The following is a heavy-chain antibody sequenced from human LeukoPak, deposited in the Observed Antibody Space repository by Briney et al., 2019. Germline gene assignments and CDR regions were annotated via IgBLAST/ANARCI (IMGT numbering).Heavy chain of an antibody. CDR3: ARMVGYCSSTSCYPRGAFDY. J-gene: IGHJ4*02. V-gene: IGHV4-59*12. CDR1: GGSISSYY. Sequence: PSETLSLTCTVSGGSISSYYWSWIRQPPGKGLEWIGYIYYSGSTNYNPSLKSRVTISVDTSKNQFSLKLSSVTAADTAVYYCARMVGYCSSTSCYPRGAFDYWGQGTLVTVSS. CDR2: IYYSGST. D-gene: IGHD2-2*01.